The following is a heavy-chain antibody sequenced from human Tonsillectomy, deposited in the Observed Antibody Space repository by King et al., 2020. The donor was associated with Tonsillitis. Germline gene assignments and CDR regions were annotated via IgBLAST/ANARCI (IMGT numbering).Heavy chain of an antibody. CDR2: IGTAGDT. CDR1: GFTFSSYD. D-gene: IGHD3-22*01. CDR3: ARAQWEYDSSGYYYLN. Sequence: VQLVESGGGLVQPGGSLRLSCAASGFTFSSYDMHWVRQATGKGLEWVSAIGTAGDTYYPGSVKGRFTISRENAKNSLYLQMNSLRAGDTAVYYCARAQWEYDSSGYYYLNWGQGTLVTVSS. V-gene: IGHV3-13*04. J-gene: IGHJ4*02.